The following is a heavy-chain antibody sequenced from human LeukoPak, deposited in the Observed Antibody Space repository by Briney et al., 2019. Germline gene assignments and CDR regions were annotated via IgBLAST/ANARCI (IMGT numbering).Heavy chain of an antibody. CDR1: GGSIRSSNYY. Sequence: SETLSLTCTVSGGSIRSSNYYWGWIRQPPGKGLEWIGSIYYSGYTYYNPPLKSRVTISVDSSKNQFSLKLTSVTAADTAVYCCARHQRGLPFDSWGQGTLVTVSS. CDR2: IYYSGYT. J-gene: IGHJ4*02. D-gene: IGHD2-21*02. V-gene: IGHV4-39*01. CDR3: ARHQRGLPFDS.